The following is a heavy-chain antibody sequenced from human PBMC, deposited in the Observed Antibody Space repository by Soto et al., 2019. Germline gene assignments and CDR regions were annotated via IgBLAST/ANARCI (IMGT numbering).Heavy chain of an antibody. J-gene: IGHJ3*02. CDR3: ATSGKLEGEKVYDAFDI. CDR2: IYPGDSDT. CDR1: GYSFTSYW. V-gene: IGHV5-51*01. Sequence: ESLKISCKGSGYSFTSYWIGWVRQMPGKGLEWMGIIYPGDSDTRYSPSFQGQVTISADKSISTAYLQWSSLKASDTAMYYCATSGKLEGEKVYDAFDIWGQGTMVTVSS. D-gene: IGHD3-10*01.